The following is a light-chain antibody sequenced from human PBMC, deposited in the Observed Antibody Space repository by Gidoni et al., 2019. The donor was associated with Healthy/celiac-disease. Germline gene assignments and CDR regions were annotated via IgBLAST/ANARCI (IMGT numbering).Light chain of an antibody. CDR3: QQDYSYPRT. V-gene: IGKV1-8*01. CDR2: AAS. CDR1: QGISSY. J-gene: IGKJ1*01. Sequence: AIRITQSPSSLSASTGDRVTITRRASQGISSYLAWYQQKPGKAPKLLIYAASTLQSGVPSRFSGSGSGTDFTLTISCLQSEDFATYYCQQDYSYPRTFGQGTKVEIK.